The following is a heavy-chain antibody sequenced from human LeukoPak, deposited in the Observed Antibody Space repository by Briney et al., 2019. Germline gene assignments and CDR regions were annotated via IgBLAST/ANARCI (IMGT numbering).Heavy chain of an antibody. CDR3: ARLITGSYYFDY. CDR2: ISSSSSYK. V-gene: IGHV3-21*01. Sequence: GGSLRLSCAASGFTFSSYAMSWVRQAPGKGLEWVSSISSSSSYKYYAGSVKGRFTISRDNAKNSLYLQMNSLRAEDTAVYYCARLITGSYYFDYWGQGTLVTVSS. J-gene: IGHJ4*02. CDR1: GFTFSSYA. D-gene: IGHD1-20*01.